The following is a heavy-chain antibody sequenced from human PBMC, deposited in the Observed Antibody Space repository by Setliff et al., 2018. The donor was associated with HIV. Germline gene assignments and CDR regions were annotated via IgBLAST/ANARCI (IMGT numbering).Heavy chain of an antibody. Sequence: SETLSLTCTVSGDSISGHYWSWIRQPAGKGLEWIGRIYSPIISTNYNPSLRSRVTMSVDTSKNQFSLRLNSVTSADTAVYYCARGESTTWDLAEYFQHWGHGTLVTVPS. V-gene: IGHV4-4*07. D-gene: IGHD2-2*01. CDR2: IYSPIIST. CDR3: ARGESTTWDLAEYFQH. J-gene: IGHJ1*01. CDR1: GDSISGHY.